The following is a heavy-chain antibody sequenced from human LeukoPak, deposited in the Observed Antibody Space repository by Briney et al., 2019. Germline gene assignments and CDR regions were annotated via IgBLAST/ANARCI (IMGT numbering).Heavy chain of an antibody. CDR1: GFTFSGSA. V-gene: IGHV3-73*01. D-gene: IGHD1-26*01. CDR2: IRSKANSYAT. CDR3: ASQGTSGSLDY. Sequence: GGSLRLSCAASGFTFSGSAMHWVRQASGKGLEWVGRIRSKANSYATAYGASVNGRFTVSRDDSRNTAYLQMNSLKTDDTAVYYCASQGTSGSLDYWGQGTLVTVSS. J-gene: IGHJ4*02.